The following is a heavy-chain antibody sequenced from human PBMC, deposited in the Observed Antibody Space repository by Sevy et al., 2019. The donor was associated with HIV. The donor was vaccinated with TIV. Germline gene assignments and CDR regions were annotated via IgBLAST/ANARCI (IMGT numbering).Heavy chain of an antibody. CDR1: GYSFTSYW. CDR2: IYPGDSDT. CDR3: AGDGSVSSGWYLAKKGYYYSCIDV. J-gene: IGHJ6*03. V-gene: IGHV5-51*01. Sequence: GESLKISCKGSGYSFTSYWIGWVRQMPGKGLEWMGIIYPGDSDTRYSPSFQGQVTISADKSISTAYLQWSSLKASDTALYYCAGDGSVSSGWYLAKKGYYYSCIDVWGKGTTVTVSS. D-gene: IGHD6-19*01.